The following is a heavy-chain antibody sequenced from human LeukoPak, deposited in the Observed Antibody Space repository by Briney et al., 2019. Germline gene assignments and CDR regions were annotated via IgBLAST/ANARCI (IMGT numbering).Heavy chain of an antibody. CDR2: ISSSGSTI. J-gene: IGHJ6*02. Sequence: PGGSLRLSCAASGFTFSDYYMSWIRQAPGKGLEWVSYISSSGSTIYYADSVKGRFTISRDNAKNSLYLQMNSLRAEDTAVYYCARDIAAADPERIYYYYGMDVWGQETTVTVSS. CDR1: GFTFSDYY. D-gene: IGHD6-13*01. CDR3: ARDIAAADPERIYYYYGMDV. V-gene: IGHV3-11*01.